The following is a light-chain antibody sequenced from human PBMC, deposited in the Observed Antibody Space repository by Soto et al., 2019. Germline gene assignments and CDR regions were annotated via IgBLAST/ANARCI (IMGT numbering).Light chain of an antibody. CDR2: GTI. V-gene: IGLV1-40*01. CDR3: QSYDSTLSARYV. Sequence: QAVVTQPPSVSGAPGQRVTISCTGSSSNIGVGYDVHWYQQRPETAPKLLIFGTINRPSGVPDRFSGSKSGTSASLAITGLQAEDEGDYYCQSYDSTLSARYVFGTGTKLTVL. J-gene: IGLJ1*01. CDR1: SSNIGVGYD.